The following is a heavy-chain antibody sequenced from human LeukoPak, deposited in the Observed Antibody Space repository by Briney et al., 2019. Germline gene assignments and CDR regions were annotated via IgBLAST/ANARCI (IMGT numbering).Heavy chain of an antibody. J-gene: IGHJ5*02. V-gene: IGHV1-69*05. CDR1: GGTFSSYA. Sequence: ASVKVSCKASGGTFSSYAISWVRQAPGQGLEWMGGIIPIFGTANYAQKFQGGVTITTDESTSTAYMELSSLRSEDTAVYYCARDRGTIPWFDPWGQGTLVTVSS. CDR2: IIPIFGTA. CDR3: ARDRGTIPWFDP. D-gene: IGHD3-10*01.